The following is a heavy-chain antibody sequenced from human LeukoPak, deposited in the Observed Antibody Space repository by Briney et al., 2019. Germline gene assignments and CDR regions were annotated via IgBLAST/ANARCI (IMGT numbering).Heavy chain of an antibody. Sequence: GGSLRLSCAASGFIFSGCAIHWVRQAPGEGLEWVSAISDSGGITYYADSVKGRFTISRDNSKNTLYLQIKSLRAEDTAVYYCAKAPRGTYYFDYWGQGTLVTVSS. J-gene: IGHJ4*02. CDR2: ISDSGGIT. CDR3: AKAPRGTYYFDY. V-gene: IGHV3-23*01. D-gene: IGHD3-16*01. CDR1: GFIFSGCA.